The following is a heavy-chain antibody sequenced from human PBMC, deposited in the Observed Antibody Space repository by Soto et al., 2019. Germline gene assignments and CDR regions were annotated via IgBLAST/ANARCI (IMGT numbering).Heavy chain of an antibody. J-gene: IGHJ6*04. D-gene: IGHD3-10*01. Sequence: GGSLRLSCAASGFTLSGRSMHWVRQAPGKGLVWGSGIDNAGTDSTYADSVKGRFTSSRDNAKNMPYLQMNSLRVEDTAVYYCARGWFGPDVWGKGTTVTVSS. CDR1: GFTLSGRS. CDR2: IDNAGTDS. CDR3: ARGWFGPDV. V-gene: IGHV3-74*01.